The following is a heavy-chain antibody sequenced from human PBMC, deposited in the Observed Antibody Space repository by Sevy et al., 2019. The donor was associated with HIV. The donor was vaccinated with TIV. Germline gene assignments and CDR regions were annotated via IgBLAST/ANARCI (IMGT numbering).Heavy chain of an antibody. CDR1: GYTFTSYY. CDR3: ARERGVVINFLRSAFDI. CDR2: INPSGGTT. J-gene: IGHJ3*02. D-gene: IGHD3-3*01. V-gene: IGHV1-46*01. Sequence: ASVKVSCKASGYTFTSYYIHWVRQAPGQGLEWMGLINPSGGTTTYARKFQGRVTMTRDTSTSTVYMELSSLRYEDTAVYYCARERGVVINFLRSAFDIWGQGTMVTVSS.